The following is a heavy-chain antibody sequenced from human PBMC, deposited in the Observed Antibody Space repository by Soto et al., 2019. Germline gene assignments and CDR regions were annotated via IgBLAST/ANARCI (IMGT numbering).Heavy chain of an antibody. D-gene: IGHD3-10*01. CDR3: ARTPFFGPPYYYYYGMDV. CDR1: GFTFSSYA. V-gene: IGHV3-23*01. J-gene: IGHJ6*02. Sequence: GGSLRLSCAASGFTFSSYAMSWVRQAPGKGLEWVSAISGSGGSTYYADSVKGRFTISRDNSKNTLYLQMNSLRAEDTAVYYCARTPFFGPPYYYYYGMDVWGQGTTVTVSS. CDR2: ISGSGGST.